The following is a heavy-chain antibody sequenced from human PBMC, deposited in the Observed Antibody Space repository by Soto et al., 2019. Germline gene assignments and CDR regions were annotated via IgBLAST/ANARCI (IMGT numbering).Heavy chain of an antibody. CDR1: GFTFSSYA. D-gene: IGHD6-6*01. V-gene: IGHV3-30-3*01. CDR3: ASSLAARPSPFDY. Sequence: QVQLVESGGGVVQPGRSLRLSCAASGFTFSSYAMHWVRQAPGKGLEWVAVISYDGSNKYYADSVKGRFTISRDNSKNTLYLQRNSLRAEDTAVYYCASSLAARPSPFDYWGQGTLVTVSS. CDR2: ISYDGSNK. J-gene: IGHJ4*02.